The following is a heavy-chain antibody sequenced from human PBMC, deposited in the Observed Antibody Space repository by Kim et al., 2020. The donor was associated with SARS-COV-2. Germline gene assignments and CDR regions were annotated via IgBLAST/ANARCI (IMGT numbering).Heavy chain of an antibody. V-gene: IGHV3-23*01. CDR2: ISGVGGST. Sequence: GGSLRLSCAASGFTFSSYAMSWVRQAPGKGLEWVSAISGVGGSTYYADSVKGRFTISRDNSKNTLYLQMNRLRAEDTAVYYCAKDSVLGGDDYWGQGTLVTVSS. D-gene: IGHD2-15*01. CDR3: AKDSVLGGDDY. CDR1: GFTFSSYA. J-gene: IGHJ4*02.